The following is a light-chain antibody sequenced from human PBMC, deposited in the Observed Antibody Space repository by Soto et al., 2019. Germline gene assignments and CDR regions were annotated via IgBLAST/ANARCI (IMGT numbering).Light chain of an antibody. CDR3: LQLDSFPPT. Sequence: DIQLTQSPSFLSASVGDRVTITCRASQDISSHLVWFQQEPGKAPKLLIYAASTLQSGVPSRFTGVGAGTEFTLTISSLQTEDFATYYCLQLDSFPPTFGPGTKVETK. J-gene: IGKJ1*01. V-gene: IGKV1-9*01. CDR1: QDISSH. CDR2: AAS.